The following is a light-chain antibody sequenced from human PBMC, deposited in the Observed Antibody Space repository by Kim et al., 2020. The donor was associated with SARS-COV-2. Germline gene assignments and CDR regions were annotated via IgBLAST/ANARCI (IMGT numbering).Light chain of an antibody. J-gene: IGLJ2*01. V-gene: IGLV3-1*01. CDR3: QAWDSSTAV. Sequence: VSPVQTASITCSGDKLGDKYSCWYQQKPGQSPVLVIYQDSKRPSGIPERFSGSNSGNTATLTISGTQAMDEADYYCQAWDSSTAVFGGGTQLTVL. CDR1: KLGDKY. CDR2: QDS.